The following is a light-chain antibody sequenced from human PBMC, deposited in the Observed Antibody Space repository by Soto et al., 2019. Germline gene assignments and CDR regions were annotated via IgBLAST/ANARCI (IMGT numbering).Light chain of an antibody. CDR1: CSDVGSYNL. CDR3: CSYAGTGTYV. J-gene: IGLJ1*01. Sequence: QSALTQPASVSGSPGQSITISCTGTCSDVGSYNLVSWYQQHPGKAPKLMIYEGSKRHSGVSNRFSGSKSGNTASLTISGLQAEDEADYYCCSYAGTGTYVFGTGTKVTVL. V-gene: IGLV2-23*01. CDR2: EGS.